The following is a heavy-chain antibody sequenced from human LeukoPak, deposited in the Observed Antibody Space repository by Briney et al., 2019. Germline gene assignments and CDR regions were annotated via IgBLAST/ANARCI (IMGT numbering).Heavy chain of an antibody. D-gene: IGHD5-12*01. CDR2: ISSSSSTI. CDR1: GFTFSSYT. Sequence: GGSLRLSCAASGFTFSSYTMNWVRQAPGRGLEWVTKISSSSSTIYYADSVKGRFTISRDNAKNSLYQQMNSLRAEDTAVYYCARDTPQALAILHAFDIWGHETMVTVSS. V-gene: IGHV3-48*01. CDR3: ARDTPQALAILHAFDI. J-gene: IGHJ3*02.